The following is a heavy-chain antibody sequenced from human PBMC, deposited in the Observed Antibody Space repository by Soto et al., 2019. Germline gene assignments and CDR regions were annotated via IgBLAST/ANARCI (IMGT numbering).Heavy chain of an antibody. CDR3: TRRLSVVGTSSFDY. CDR1: GFTISSYW. J-gene: IGHJ4*02. V-gene: IGHV3-74*01. CDR2: INTDGSST. D-gene: IGHD2-15*01. Sequence: VQLVESGGGLVQPGGSLRLSCAASGFTISSYWMHWVRQAPGKGLVWVSRINTDGSSTSYADSVKGRFTTSRDNAKNTLYIQMTSLRAEDTAVYYCTRRLSVVGTSSFDYWGQGTLVTVSS.